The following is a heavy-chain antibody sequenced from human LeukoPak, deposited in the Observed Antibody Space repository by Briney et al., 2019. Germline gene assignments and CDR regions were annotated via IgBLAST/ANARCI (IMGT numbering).Heavy chain of an antibody. J-gene: IGHJ4*02. CDR1: GLTFSRHA. V-gene: IGHV3-23*01. D-gene: IGHD3-10*01. CDR2: ISGSGSST. Sequence: GGSLRLSCAASGLTFSRHAMSWVRQAPGKGLEWVSAISGSGSSTYYADSVKGRFTISRDNSKNTLYLQMNSLRAEDTAVYYCARDLTDGESDYWGQGTLVTVSS. CDR3: ARDLTDGESDY.